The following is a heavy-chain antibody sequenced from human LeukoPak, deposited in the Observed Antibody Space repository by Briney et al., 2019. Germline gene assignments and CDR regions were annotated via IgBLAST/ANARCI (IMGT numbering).Heavy chain of an antibody. CDR3: ARSPRTYYYDSSGYYHDPSFDY. Sequence: PSETLSLTCTVSGGSISSGDYYWSWIRQPPGKGLEWIGYIYYSGSTYYNPSLKSRVTISVDTSENQFSLKLSSVTAADTAVYYCARSPRTYYYDSSGYYHDPSFDYWGQGTLVTVSS. J-gene: IGHJ4*02. CDR1: GGSISSGDYY. D-gene: IGHD3-22*01. CDR2: IYYSGST. V-gene: IGHV4-30-4*01.